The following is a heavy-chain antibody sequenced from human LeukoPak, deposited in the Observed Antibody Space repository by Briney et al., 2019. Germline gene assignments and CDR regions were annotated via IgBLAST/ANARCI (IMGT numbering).Heavy chain of an antibody. D-gene: IGHD3-22*01. CDR1: GGTFSSYA. CDR2: IIPIFGTA. J-gene: IGHJ4*02. Sequence: GASVKVSCKASGGTFSSYAISWVRQAPGQGLEWMGGIIPIFGTANYAQKFQGRVTITADESTSTAYMELGSLRSEDTAVYYCARDPAADSSGYGGDYWGQGTLVTVSS. CDR3: ARDPAADSSGYGGDY. V-gene: IGHV1-69*13.